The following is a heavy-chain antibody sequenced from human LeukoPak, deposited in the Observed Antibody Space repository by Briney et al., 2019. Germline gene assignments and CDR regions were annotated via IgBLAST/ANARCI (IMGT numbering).Heavy chain of an antibody. D-gene: IGHD1-26*01. CDR3: ANSGGYYRFVD. CDR2: VNTDGRST. Sequence: PGGSLRLSCAASGFIFSSYWMHWVRQAPGKGLVWVSRVNTDGRSTSYADSVKGRFTISRDNAKNTLYLQMDSLRAEDTAVYYCANSGGYYRFVDWGQGTLVTVSS. J-gene: IGHJ4*02. CDR1: GFIFSSYW. V-gene: IGHV3-74*01.